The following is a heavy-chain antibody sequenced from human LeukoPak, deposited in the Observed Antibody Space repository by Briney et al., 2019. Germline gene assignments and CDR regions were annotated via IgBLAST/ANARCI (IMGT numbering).Heavy chain of an antibody. CDR3: ARGGCSGGSCYETYYYGMDV. V-gene: IGHV4-4*02. CDR1: GGSISSSNW. CDR2: IYHSGST. Sequence: PSETLSLTCAVSGGSISSSNWWSWVRQPPGKGLEWIGEIYHSGSTNYNPSLKSRVTISVDTSKNQFSLKLSSVTAADTAVYYCARGGCSGGSCYETYYYGMDVWGQGTTVTVSS. J-gene: IGHJ6*02. D-gene: IGHD2-15*01.